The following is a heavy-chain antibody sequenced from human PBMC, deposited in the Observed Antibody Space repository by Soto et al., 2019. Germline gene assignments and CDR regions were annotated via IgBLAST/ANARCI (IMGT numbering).Heavy chain of an antibody. CDR1: GESVSSNSAA. CDR3: ARDRPGTIPFDY. V-gene: IGHV6-1*01. Sequence: SQTLSLTCAISGESVSSNSAAWHWIRQSPSRGLEWLGRTYYRSRWYNDYAVSVKSRITINPDTSNNQFSLLLNSVTPEDTAVYYCARDRPGTIPFDYWGQGTLVTVSS. CDR2: TYYRSRWYN. J-gene: IGHJ4*02. D-gene: IGHD3-10*01.